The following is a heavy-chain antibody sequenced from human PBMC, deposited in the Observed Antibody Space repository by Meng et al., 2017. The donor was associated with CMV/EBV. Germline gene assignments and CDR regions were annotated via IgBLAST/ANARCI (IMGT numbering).Heavy chain of an antibody. V-gene: IGHV4-61*01. CDR1: GGSVSSGSYY. CDR2: IYYSGST. CDR3: ARVLRSGYYYYGMDV. J-gene: IGHJ6*02. Sequence: SETLSLTCTVSGGSVSSGSYYWSWIRQPPGKGLEWIGCIYYSGSTNYNPSLKSRVTISVDTSKNQFSLKLSSVTAADTAVYYCARVLRSGYYYYGMDVWGQGTTVTVSS. D-gene: IGHD3-3*01.